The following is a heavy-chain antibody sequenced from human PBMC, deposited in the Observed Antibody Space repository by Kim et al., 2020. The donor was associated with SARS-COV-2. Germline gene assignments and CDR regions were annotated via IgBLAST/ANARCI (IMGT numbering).Heavy chain of an antibody. Sequence: ASVKVSCKASGYTFSTYYIHWVRQAPGQGLEWMGIINPTGGTTSYAQKFQGRVTMTRDTSTSTVYMELSSLRSEDSAVYYCARDLAPVVSGGTSGGFDYWGQGTLVTISS. V-gene: IGHV1-46*01. CDR3: ARDLAPVVSGGTSGGFDY. CDR1: GYTFSTYY. J-gene: IGHJ4*02. CDR2: INPTGGTT. D-gene: IGHD1-26*01.